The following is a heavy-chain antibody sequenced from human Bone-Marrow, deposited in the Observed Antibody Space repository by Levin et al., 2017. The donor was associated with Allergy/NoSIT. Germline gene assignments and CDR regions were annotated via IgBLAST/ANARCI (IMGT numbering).Heavy chain of an antibody. Sequence: PGGSLRLSCAASGFTFNRHRMSWVRQAPGTGLEWVSGDDGSGSFSKYADSVKGRFTISRDNSKNTLFLQMNSLRVEDTAVYYCAKGRDDSGGYHFSFDYWGQGTLVTVYS. CDR3: AKGRDDSGGYHFSFDY. CDR1: GFTFNRHR. V-gene: IGHV3-23*05. CDR2: DDGSGSFS. J-gene: IGHJ4*01. D-gene: IGHD3-22*01.